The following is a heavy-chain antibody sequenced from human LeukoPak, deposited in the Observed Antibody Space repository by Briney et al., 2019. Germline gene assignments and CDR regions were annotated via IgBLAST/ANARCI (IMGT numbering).Heavy chain of an antibody. Sequence: GGSLRLSCAASGFTFSSYSMNWVRQAPGKGLEWVSSISSSSSYIYYADSVKGRFTISRDNAKNSLYLQMNSLRAEDTAVYYCARSTSIAVAGRAFDIWGQGTMVTVSS. CDR3: ARSTSIAVAGRAFDI. D-gene: IGHD6-19*01. V-gene: IGHV3-21*01. J-gene: IGHJ3*02. CDR2: ISSSSSYI. CDR1: GFTFSSYS.